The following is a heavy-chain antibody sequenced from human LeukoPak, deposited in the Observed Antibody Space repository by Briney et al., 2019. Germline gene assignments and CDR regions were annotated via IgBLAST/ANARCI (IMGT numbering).Heavy chain of an antibody. CDR3: ATALITMVRGVTPYYYYYYMDV. CDR2: FDPEDGET. Sequence: ASVKVSCKVSGYTLTELSTHWVRQAPGKGLEWMGGFDPEDGETIYAQKFQGRVTMTEDTSTDTAYMELSSLRSEDTAVYYCATALITMVRGVTPYYYYYYMDVWGKGTTVTVSS. V-gene: IGHV1-24*01. CDR1: GYTLTELS. J-gene: IGHJ6*03. D-gene: IGHD3-10*01.